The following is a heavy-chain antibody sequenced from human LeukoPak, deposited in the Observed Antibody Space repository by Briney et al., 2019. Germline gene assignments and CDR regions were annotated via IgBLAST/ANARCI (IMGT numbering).Heavy chain of an antibody. CDR1: GFTFDDYG. CDR2: TSWNSASV. J-gene: IGHJ4*02. D-gene: IGHD6-13*01. CDR3: AKDYGYSSSWYDY. Sequence: HSGGSLRLSCEASGFTFDDYGMHWVRQAPGKGLEWVSTTSWNSASVGYVDSVKGRFTISRDNAKKTLYLQMNSLRPEDTALYYCAKDYGYSSSWYDYWGQGTLVTVSS. V-gene: IGHV3-9*01.